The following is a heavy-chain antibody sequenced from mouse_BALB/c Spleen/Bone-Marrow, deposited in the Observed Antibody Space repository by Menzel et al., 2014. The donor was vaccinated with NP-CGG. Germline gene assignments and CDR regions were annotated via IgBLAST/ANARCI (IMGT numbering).Heavy chain of an antibody. V-gene: IGHV2-9*02. CDR2: IWPGGST. CDR1: GFSLISYG. D-gene: IGHD2-4*01. J-gene: IGHJ4*01. CDR3: ARDLYYDYDVGAMDY. Sequence: QVQLQQSGPGLEESSQSLSINCTVSGFSLISYGVHWIRQRPGKGLEWLGVIWPGGSTNYNSALMSRLSISKDNSKSQVFLKMNSLQSDDTAMYYCARDLYYDYDVGAMDYWGQGTSVTVSS.